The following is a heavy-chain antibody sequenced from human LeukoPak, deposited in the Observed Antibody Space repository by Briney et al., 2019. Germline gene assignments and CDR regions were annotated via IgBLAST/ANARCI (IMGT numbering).Heavy chain of an antibody. D-gene: IGHD4-11*01. Sequence: PSETLSLTCTVSSGSISSYYWSWIRQPPGKGLEWIGYIYYSGSTNYNPSLKSRVTISVDTSKNQFSLKLSSVTAADTAVYYCARAYSNTPYYYYYYYMDVWGKGTTVTVSS. CDR1: SGSISSYY. CDR3: ARAYSNTPYYYYYYYMDV. V-gene: IGHV4-59*01. CDR2: IYYSGST. J-gene: IGHJ6*03.